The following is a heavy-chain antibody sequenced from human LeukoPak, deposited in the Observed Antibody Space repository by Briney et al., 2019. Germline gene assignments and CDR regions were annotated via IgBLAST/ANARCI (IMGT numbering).Heavy chain of an antibody. D-gene: IGHD3-9*01. CDR3: ATSYDILTGLYYMDV. Sequence: SVKVSCKASGGTFSSYAISWVRQAPGQGLEWMGGIIPIFGTANYAQKFQSRVTITTDEYTSTAYMELSSLRSEDTAVYYCATSYDILTGLYYMDVWGKGTTVTVSS. V-gene: IGHV1-69*05. CDR2: IIPIFGTA. J-gene: IGHJ6*03. CDR1: GGTFSSYA.